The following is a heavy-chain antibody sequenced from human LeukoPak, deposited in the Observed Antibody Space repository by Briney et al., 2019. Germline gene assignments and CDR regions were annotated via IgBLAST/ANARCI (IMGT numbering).Heavy chain of an antibody. Sequence: SETLSLTCAVSGYSISSGGYSWNWIRQPAGKGLEWIGRIYTSGSTNYNPSLKSRVTISVDTSKNQFSLKLSSVTAADTAVYYCARVGEYGSGSQGVLDYWGQGTLVTVSS. D-gene: IGHD3-10*01. CDR2: IYTSGST. J-gene: IGHJ4*02. CDR3: ARVGEYGSGSQGVLDY. CDR1: GYSISSGGYS. V-gene: IGHV4-61*02.